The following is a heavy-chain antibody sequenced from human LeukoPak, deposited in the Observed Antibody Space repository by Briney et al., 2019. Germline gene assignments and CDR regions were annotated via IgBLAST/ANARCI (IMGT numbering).Heavy chain of an antibody. CDR3: ARGGPGVGCCSSTSCSILDY. CDR2: ISHDGSNK. V-gene: IGHV3-30*01. D-gene: IGHD2-2*03. CDR1: GFTFSSYA. Sequence: PGGSLRLSCAASGFTFSSYAMHWVRQAPGKGLEWVAVISHDGSNKYYADSVKGRFTISRDNSKNTLYLQMNSLRAEDTAVYYCARGGPGVGCCSSTSCSILDYWGQGTLVTVSS. J-gene: IGHJ4*02.